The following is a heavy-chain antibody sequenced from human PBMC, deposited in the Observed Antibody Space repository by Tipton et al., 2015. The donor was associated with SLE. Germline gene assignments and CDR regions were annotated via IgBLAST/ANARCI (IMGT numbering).Heavy chain of an antibody. D-gene: IGHD3-10*01. CDR3: ARGMIAMVRGFIPGNFQH. J-gene: IGHJ1*01. V-gene: IGHV3-30*04. Sequence: SLRLSCAASGFTFSSYAMHWVRQAPGKGLEWVAVISYDGSNKYYADSVKGRFTISRDNSKNTLYLQMNSLRAEDTAMYYCARGMIAMVRGFIPGNFQHWGQGTLVTVSS. CDR1: GFTFSSYA. CDR2: ISYDGSNK.